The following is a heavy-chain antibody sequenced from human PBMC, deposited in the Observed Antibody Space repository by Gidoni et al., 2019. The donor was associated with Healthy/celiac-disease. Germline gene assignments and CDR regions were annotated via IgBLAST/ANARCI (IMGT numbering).Heavy chain of an antibody. J-gene: IGHJ4*02. Sequence: QVQLQESGPGLVKPSGTLSLTCAVPGGSISSSNWWSWGRQPPGKGLEWIGEIYHSGSTNYNPSLKSRVTISVDKSKNQFSLKLSSVTAADTAVYYCARDRGVRGLVVEEDYFDYWGQGTLVTVSS. CDR3: ARDRGVRGLVVEEDYFDY. V-gene: IGHV4-4*02. CDR2: IYHSGST. CDR1: GGSISSSNW. D-gene: IGHD3-22*01.